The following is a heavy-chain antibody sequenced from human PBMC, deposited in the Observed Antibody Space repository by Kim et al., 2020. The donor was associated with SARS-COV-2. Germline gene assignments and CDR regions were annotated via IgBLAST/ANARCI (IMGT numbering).Heavy chain of an antibody. Sequence: APVKGRFTISRDDSKNTLYLQMNSLKTEDTAVYYCTTDTYYYDSSGYFDYWGQGTLVTVSS. V-gene: IGHV3-15*01. D-gene: IGHD3-22*01. J-gene: IGHJ4*02. CDR3: TTDTYYYDSSGYFDY.